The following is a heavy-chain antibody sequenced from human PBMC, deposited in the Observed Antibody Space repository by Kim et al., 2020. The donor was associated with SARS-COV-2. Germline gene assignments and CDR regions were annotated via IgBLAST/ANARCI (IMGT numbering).Heavy chain of an antibody. J-gene: IGHJ4*02. Sequence: VRFTISRDNAKNSLYLQMNSLRAEDTAVYYCARGGDYDILTGYNYYFDYWGQGTLVTVSS. D-gene: IGHD3-9*01. V-gene: IGHV3-11*05. CDR3: ARGGDYDILTGYNYYFDY.